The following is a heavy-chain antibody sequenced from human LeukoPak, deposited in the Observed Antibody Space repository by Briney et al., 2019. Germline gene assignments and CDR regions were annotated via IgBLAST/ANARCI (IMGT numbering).Heavy chain of an antibody. J-gene: IGHJ4*02. Sequence: SETLSLTCTVSGGSISSSSYYWGWIRQPPGKGLEWIVSIYYSGSTYYNPSLKSRVTISVDTSKNQFSLKLSSVTAADTAVYYCARDRSYFDYWGQGTLVTVSS. V-gene: IGHV4-39*07. CDR2: IYYSGST. D-gene: IGHD2-21*01. CDR3: ARDRSYFDY. CDR1: GGSISSSSYY.